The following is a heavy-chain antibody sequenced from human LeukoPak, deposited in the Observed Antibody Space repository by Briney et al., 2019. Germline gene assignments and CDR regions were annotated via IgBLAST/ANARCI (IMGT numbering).Heavy chain of an antibody. CDR1: GYTFTSYD. J-gene: IGHJ4*02. V-gene: IGHV1-2*02. Sequence: ASVMVSCKASGYTFTSYDINWVRQAPGQGLEWMGWINPNSSGTNYAQKFQGRVTMTRDTSISTAYMELSRLRSDDTAVYYCARVFQKQLSDYWGQGSLVSVSS. CDR2: INPNSSGT. CDR3: ARVFQKQLSDY. D-gene: IGHD6-13*01.